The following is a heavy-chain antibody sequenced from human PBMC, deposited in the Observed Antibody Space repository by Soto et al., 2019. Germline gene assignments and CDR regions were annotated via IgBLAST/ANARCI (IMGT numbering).Heavy chain of an antibody. V-gene: IGHV3-49*03. J-gene: IGHJ6*03. CDR3: TSRVQNCTNGVCYDYYGSGSYYNSTYYYYYMDV. CDR1: GFTFGDYA. CDR2: IRSKAYGGTT. Sequence: PGGSLRLSCTASGFTFGDYAMSWFRQAPGKGLEWVGFIRSKAYGGTTEYAASVKGRFTISRDDSKSIAYLQMNSLKTEDTAVYYCTSRVQNCTNGVCYDYYGSGSYYNSTYYYYYMDVWGKGTTVTVSS. D-gene: IGHD3-10*01.